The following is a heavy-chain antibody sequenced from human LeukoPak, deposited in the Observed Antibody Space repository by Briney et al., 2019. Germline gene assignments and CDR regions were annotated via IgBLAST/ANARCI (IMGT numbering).Heavy chain of an antibody. V-gene: IGHV3-23*01. D-gene: IGHD3-10*01. J-gene: IGHJ4*02. CDR2: ISGSGGST. CDR3: ATQGEMRAFYFDY. CDR1: GFTFSSYA. Sequence: GGSLRLSCAASGFTFSSYAMSWVRQAPGKGLEWVSAISGSGGSTYYADSVKGRFTISRDNSKNTLYLQMNSPRAEDTAVYYCATQGEMRAFYFDYWGQGTLVTVSS.